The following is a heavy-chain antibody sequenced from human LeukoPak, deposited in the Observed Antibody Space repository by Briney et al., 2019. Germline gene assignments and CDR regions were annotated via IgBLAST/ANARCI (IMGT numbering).Heavy chain of an antibody. CDR3: ARIRVTYYYYYMDV. CDR1: GYTFTSYG. Sequence: ASVKVSCKASGYTFTSYGISWVRQAPGQGLEWMGWTSAYNGNTNYAQKLQGRVTMTTDTSTSTAYMELRSLRSDDTAVYYCARIRVTYYYYYMDVWGKGTTVTVSS. CDR2: TSAYNGNT. V-gene: IGHV1-18*01. D-gene: IGHD4-23*01. J-gene: IGHJ6*03.